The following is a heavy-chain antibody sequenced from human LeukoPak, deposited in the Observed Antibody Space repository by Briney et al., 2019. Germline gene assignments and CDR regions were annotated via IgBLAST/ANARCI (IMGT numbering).Heavy chain of an antibody. CDR1: GYTFTGYY. CDR2: INPNTGIK. CDR3: SRVDDVLAGSAFNI. V-gene: IGHV1-2*02. J-gene: IGHJ3*02. Sequence: SVKVSCKASGYTFTGYYIHWVRQAPGQGLEWIAWINPNTGIKNYAEEVQGRFSITRDSATSSAYMQMSRLRTEDKAIYYFSRVDDVLAGSAFNIWGQGTMVTVSS. D-gene: IGHD3-9*01.